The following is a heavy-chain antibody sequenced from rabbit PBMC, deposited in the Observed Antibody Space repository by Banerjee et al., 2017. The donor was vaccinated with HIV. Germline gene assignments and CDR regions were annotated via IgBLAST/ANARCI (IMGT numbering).Heavy chain of an antibody. J-gene: IGHJ4*01. CDR3: GRSYVGKAITSLNL. CDR1: GIDFSSHYY. D-gene: IGHD4-2*01. Sequence: QEQLEESGGDLVKPEGSLTLTCTASGIDFSSHYYMCWVRQAPGKGLEWIACINTSSGNTVYATWAKGRFTISKTSSTTVALQMTSLTAADTATYFCGRSYVGKAITSLNLWGQGTLVTVS. CDR2: INTSSGNT. V-gene: IGHV1S45*01.